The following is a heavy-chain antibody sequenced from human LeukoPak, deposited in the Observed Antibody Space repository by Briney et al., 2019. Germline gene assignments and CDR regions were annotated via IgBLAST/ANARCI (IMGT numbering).Heavy chain of an antibody. CDR3: ARISGITMIVVIISRDAFDI. CDR1: GGSVSDYY. D-gene: IGHD3-22*01. V-gene: IGHV4-59*02. Sequence: SETLSLTCTVSGGSVSDYYWSWIRQSPGKGLEWIGYIYYTGTSYNPSLKSRVTISVDTSKNQFSLKLSSVTAADTAVYYCARISGITMIVVIISRDAFDIWGQGTMVTVSS. CDR2: IYYTGT. J-gene: IGHJ3*02.